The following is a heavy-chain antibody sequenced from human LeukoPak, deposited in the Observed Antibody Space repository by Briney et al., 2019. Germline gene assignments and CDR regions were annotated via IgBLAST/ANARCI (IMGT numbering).Heavy chain of an antibody. J-gene: IGHJ3*02. Sequence: GGSLRLSCAASGFTFSGSAMHWVGQAPGKGLEWVGRIRSKANSYATAYAASVKVRFTISRDNSKITANMQMNSLTTEDTAVYYCTEGSFDIWGQGTMVTVSS. CDR2: IRSKANSYAT. CDR3: TEGSFDI. V-gene: IGHV3-73*01. D-gene: IGHD2-15*01. CDR1: GFTFSGSA.